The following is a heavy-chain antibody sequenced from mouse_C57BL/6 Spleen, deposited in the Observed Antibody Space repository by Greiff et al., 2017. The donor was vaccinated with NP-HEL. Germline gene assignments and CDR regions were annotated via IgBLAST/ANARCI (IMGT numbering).Heavy chain of an antibody. J-gene: IGHJ1*03. D-gene: IGHD1-1*01. Sequence: EVKLVESGGGLVKPGGSLKLSCAASGFTFSDYGMHWVRQAPEKGLEWVAYISSGSSTIYYADTVKGRFTISRDNAKNTLFLQMTSLRSEDTAMYYCARNYYGSSYWSFEVWGTGTTVTVSS. CDR3: ARNYYGSSYWSFEV. CDR2: ISSGSSTI. CDR1: GFTFSDYG. V-gene: IGHV5-17*01.